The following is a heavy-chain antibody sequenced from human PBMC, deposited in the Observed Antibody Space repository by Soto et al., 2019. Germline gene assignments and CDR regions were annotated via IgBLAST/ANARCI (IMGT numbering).Heavy chain of an antibody. CDR2: ISYTGDT. CDR1: GDSISNYY. V-gene: IGHV4-59*01. CDR3: AGLHTSMVAGIWFDP. D-gene: IGHD5-18*01. J-gene: IGHJ5*02. Sequence: SETLSLTCTVSGDSISNYYWSWIRQPPGRGLEWIGYISYTGDTNYNPSLKGRVTISVDTSKTQVSLKLSSVTAADTAVFYCAGLHTSMVAGIWFDPWGQGTLVTVSS.